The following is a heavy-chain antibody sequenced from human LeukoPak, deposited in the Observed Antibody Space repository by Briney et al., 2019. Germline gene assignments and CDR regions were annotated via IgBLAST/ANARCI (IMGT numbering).Heavy chain of an antibody. CDR1: GGTFSSYA. J-gene: IGHJ3*02. D-gene: IGHD2-2*01. Sequence: ASVKVSCKASGGTFSSYAISWVRQAPGQGLEWMGRIIPILGIANYAQKFQGRVTITTDESTSTAYMELSSLRSEDTAVYYCAGDASVVVPAAVPYDAFDIWGQGTMVAVSS. V-gene: IGHV1-69*04. CDR3: AGDASVVVPAAVPYDAFDI. CDR2: IIPILGIA.